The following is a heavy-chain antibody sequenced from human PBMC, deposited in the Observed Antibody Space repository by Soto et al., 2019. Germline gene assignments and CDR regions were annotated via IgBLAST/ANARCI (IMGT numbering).Heavy chain of an antibody. CDR2: IRSKPNNYAT. V-gene: IGHV3-73*02. CDR1: GFSFSGSG. CDR3: TRLDDVRIEPAFDY. J-gene: IGHJ4*02. Sequence: EVQLVESGGGLVQPGGSLKLSCAASGFSFSGSGIHWVRQASGKGLEWIGRIRSKPNNYATAYVASVKGRFTISRDDSTNTAYLQMNSLKTEDTAVYYCTRLDDVRIEPAFDYWGQGTLVTVSS. D-gene: IGHD2-2*01.